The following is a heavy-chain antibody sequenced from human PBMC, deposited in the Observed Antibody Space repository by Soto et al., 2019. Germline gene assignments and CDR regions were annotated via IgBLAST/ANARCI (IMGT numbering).Heavy chain of an antibody. D-gene: IGHD2-2*03. CDR2: ISGSGGRT. Sequence: EVQLLESGGGLVQPGESLKLSCAASGFTFSNHGMSWVRQAPGKGLEWVAGISGSGGRTSYADSVKGRFTITRDNSKNTQYLQMHSLRAEDTALYYCAKDPSPPGYCTSTACKALCWYFDLWGRGTLVTVSS. J-gene: IGHJ2*01. CDR3: AKDPSPPGYCTSTACKALCWYFDL. V-gene: IGHV3-23*01. CDR1: GFTFSNHG.